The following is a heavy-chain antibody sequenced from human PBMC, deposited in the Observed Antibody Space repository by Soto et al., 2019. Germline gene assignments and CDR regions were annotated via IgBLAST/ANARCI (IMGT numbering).Heavy chain of an antibody. D-gene: IGHD3-22*01. Sequence: PGGSLRLSCAASGFTFSSYAMHWVRQAPGKGLEWVAVISYDGSNKYYADSVKGRFTISRDNSKSTLYLQMNSLRAEDTAVYYCAREYHYYDSSGYYYYYYYGMDVWGQGTTVTVSS. V-gene: IGHV3-30-3*01. CDR2: ISYDGSNK. CDR3: AREYHYYDSSGYYYYYYYGMDV. CDR1: GFTFSSYA. J-gene: IGHJ6*02.